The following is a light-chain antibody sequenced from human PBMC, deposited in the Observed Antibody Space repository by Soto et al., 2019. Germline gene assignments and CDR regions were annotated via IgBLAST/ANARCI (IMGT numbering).Light chain of an antibody. CDR3: AAWDDSLNGYV. Sequence: QAVVTQAPSASGTPGQRVTISCSGSSSNIGSNTVNWYRQLPGTAPKLLIYSNSQRPSGVPDRFSGSKSGTSASLAISGLQSEDEADYYCAAWDDSLNGYVFGSRTKLTVL. J-gene: IGLJ1*01. V-gene: IGLV1-44*01. CDR2: SNS. CDR1: SSNIGSNT.